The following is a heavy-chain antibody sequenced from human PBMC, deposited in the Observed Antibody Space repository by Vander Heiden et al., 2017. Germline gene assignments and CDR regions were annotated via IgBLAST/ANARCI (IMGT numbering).Heavy chain of an antibody. CDR1: GFTFSTYW. J-gene: IGHJ4*02. CDR2: IKQDASEK. CDR3: VKGAYGY. V-gene: IGHV3-7*01. Sequence: EVQMVETGGGLVQPGETLRHTCAAAGFTFSTYWMYWVRQAPGKGLEWVANIKQDASEKYYGESVKGRFTISRDNAKNSLYLQMNTLRVEDTAVYYCVKGAYGYWGQGTLVTVSS. D-gene: IGHD4-17*01.